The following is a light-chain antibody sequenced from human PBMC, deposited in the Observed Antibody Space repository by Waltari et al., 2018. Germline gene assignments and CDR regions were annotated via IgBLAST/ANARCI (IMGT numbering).Light chain of an antibody. V-gene: IGLV1-44*01. Sequence: QSVLTQPPSASGTPGQRVTISCSGSSSNIGSNTVNWYQQLPGTAPKLLIYSNNQRPSGVPDRVSGSKSGTSASLAISGRQSEDEADYYCAAWDDSLNGLYVFGTGTKVTVL. CDR2: SNN. CDR1: SSNIGSNT. J-gene: IGLJ1*01. CDR3: AAWDDSLNGLYV.